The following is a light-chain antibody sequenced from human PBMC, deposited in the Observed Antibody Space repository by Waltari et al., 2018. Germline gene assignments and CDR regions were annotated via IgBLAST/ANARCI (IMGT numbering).Light chain of an antibody. Sequence: QSVLTQPPSASGTPGQRVTISCSGSSSNIGNNYVYWYQHLPGAAPKLLIFKNNQRPAGVPYRFSDSKSGTSASLAISGLRSEDEADYYCAAWDDSLSSLVFGGGTKLSVL. CDR2: KNN. V-gene: IGLV1-47*01. CDR1: SSNIGNNY. J-gene: IGLJ3*02. CDR3: AAWDDSLSSLV.